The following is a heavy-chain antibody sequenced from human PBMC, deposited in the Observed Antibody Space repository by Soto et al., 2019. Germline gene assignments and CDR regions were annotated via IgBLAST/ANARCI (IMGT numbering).Heavy chain of an antibody. CDR2: INPNSGGT. J-gene: IGHJ4*02. V-gene: IGHV1-2*04. D-gene: IGHD6-19*01. CDR3: ARDKGSSSGWYSFDY. CDR1: GYTFTGYY. Sequence: ASVKVSCKASGYTFTGYYMHWVRQAPGQGLEWMGWINPNSGGTNYAQKFQGWVTMTRDTSISTAYMELSRLRSDDTAVYYCARDKGSSSGWYSFDYWGQGTLVTVSS.